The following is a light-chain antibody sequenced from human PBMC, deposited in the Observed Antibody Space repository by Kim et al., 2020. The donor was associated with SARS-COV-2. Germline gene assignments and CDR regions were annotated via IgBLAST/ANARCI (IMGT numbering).Light chain of an antibody. CDR2: QDT. CDR1: KLGDKY. CDR3: QVWDSSTKGV. J-gene: IGLJ3*02. V-gene: IGLV3-1*01. Sequence: SYELTQPPSVSVSPAQTASITCSGDKLGDKYVCWYQQKPGQSPAPVIFQDTKRPSGIPERFSGSKSGNTATLTISGTQPTDEAYYYCQVWDSSTKGVFGGGTRVTVL.